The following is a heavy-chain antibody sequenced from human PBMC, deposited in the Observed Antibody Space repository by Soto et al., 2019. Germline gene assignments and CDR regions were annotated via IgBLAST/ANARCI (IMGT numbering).Heavy chain of an antibody. J-gene: IGHJ2*01. Sequence: QVQLVDSGGGVVQPGRSLRLSCAASGFTFSSYGMHWVRQAPGKGLEWVAVISYDGSNKYYADSVKGRFTISRDNSKNTLYLQMNSLRAEDTAVYYCAKGGYYYDSTYWYFDLWGRGTLVTVSS. CDR2: ISYDGSNK. CDR3: AKGGYYYDSTYWYFDL. V-gene: IGHV3-30*18. CDR1: GFTFSSYG. D-gene: IGHD3-22*01.